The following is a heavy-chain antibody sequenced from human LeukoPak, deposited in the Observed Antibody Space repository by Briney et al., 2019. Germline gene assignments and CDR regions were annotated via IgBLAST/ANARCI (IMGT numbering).Heavy chain of an antibody. CDR2: IVVGSNKT. Sequence: GTSVKFSCKASGFTVSRSATQWGRQARGQRLEWIGWIVVGSNKTDYAPRFQGRVSITSDMSTSTAYMELSSLRSEDTAVYYCAADRFGGGFDIWGQGTMVTVSS. CDR3: AADRFGGGFDI. D-gene: IGHD2-21*01. CDR1: GFTVSRSA. J-gene: IGHJ3*02. V-gene: IGHV1-58*02.